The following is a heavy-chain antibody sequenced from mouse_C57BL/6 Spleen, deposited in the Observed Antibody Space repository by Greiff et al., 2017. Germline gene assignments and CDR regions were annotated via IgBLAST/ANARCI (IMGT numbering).Heavy chain of an antibody. CDR2: ISSGSSTI. V-gene: IGHV5-17*01. D-gene: IGHD4-1*01. CDR3: ARAKLGWNFDY. CDR1: GFTFSDYG. Sequence: EVKVVESGGGLVKPGGSLKLSCAASGFTFSDYGMHWVRQAPEKGLEWVAYISSGSSTIYYADTVKGRFTISKDNAKNTLFLQMTSLRSEDTAMYYCARAKLGWNFDYWGQGTTLTVSS. J-gene: IGHJ2*01.